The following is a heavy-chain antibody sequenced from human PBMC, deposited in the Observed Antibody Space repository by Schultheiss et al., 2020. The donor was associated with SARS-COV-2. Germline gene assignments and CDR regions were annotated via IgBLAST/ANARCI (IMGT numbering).Heavy chain of an antibody. J-gene: IGHJ6*02. Sequence: SETLSLTCAVSGGSISSGGYSWSWIRQPPGKGLEWIGYIYHSGSTYYNPSLDSRLFISIDTSKNQFSLKLSSVTAADTAVYYCARAWEESYGMDVWGQGTTVTVSS. CDR1: GGSISSGGYS. V-gene: IGHV4-30-2*05. CDR3: ARAWEESYGMDV. CDR2: IYHSGST. D-gene: IGHD1-26*01.